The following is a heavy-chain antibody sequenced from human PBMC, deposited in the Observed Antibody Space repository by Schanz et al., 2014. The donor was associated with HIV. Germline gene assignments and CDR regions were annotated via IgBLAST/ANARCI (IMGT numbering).Heavy chain of an antibody. CDR2: ISYDGANK. V-gene: IGHV3-30*18. J-gene: IGHJ4*02. CDR3: AKFGRLLGNFDD. D-gene: IGHD2-15*01. CDR1: GFTFSTYG. Sequence: VQLLESGGGVAQPGRSLRLSCAASGFTFSTYGMHWVRQAPGKGLEWVAVISYDGANKKFEDSVKGRLTISRDNSKNTLYLQMNSLRAEDTAVYYCAKFGRLLGNFDDWGQGTLVTVSS.